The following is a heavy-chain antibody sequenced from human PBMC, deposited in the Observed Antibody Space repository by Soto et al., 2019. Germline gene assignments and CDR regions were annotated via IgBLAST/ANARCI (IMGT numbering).Heavy chain of an antibody. V-gene: IGHV4-30-4*01. D-gene: IGHD3-22*01. J-gene: IGHJ4*02. Sequence: SETLSLTCTVSGGSISSGDYYWSWIRQPPGKGLEWIGYIYYSGSTYYNPSLKSRVTISVDTSKNQFSLKLSSVTAADTAVYYCARDSSGYYEMSNYFDYWGQGTLVTVSS. CDR2: IYYSGST. CDR1: GGSISSGDYY. CDR3: ARDSSGYYEMSNYFDY.